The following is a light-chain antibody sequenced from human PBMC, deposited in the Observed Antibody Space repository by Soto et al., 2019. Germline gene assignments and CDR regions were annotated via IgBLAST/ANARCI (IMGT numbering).Light chain of an antibody. CDR2: AAS. V-gene: IGKV1-27*01. Sequence: DIQMTQSPSSLSASVGDRVTITCRASQGISNYLAWYQQKPGKVPKLLIYAASTLQSGVPSRFSGSGSGTDLTLTISSLQPEDVATYYCQKYNCAPPWTFGQGTKVEIK. CDR3: QKYNCAPPWT. CDR1: QGISNY. J-gene: IGKJ1*01.